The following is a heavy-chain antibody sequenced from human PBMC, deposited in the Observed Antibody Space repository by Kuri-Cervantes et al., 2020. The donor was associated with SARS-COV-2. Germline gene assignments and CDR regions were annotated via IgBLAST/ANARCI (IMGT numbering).Heavy chain of an antibody. Sequence: GESLKISCAASGFTFSSYWMSWVRQAPGKGLEWVANIKQDGSEKYYVDSVKGRFTISRDNAKNSLYLQMNSLRAEDTAVYYCARDLGILTGYYSHYYYYYGMDVWGQGTTVPSP. CDR3: ARDLGILTGYYSHYYYYYGMDV. D-gene: IGHD3-9*01. V-gene: IGHV3-7*01. CDR2: IKQDGSEK. J-gene: IGHJ6*02. CDR1: GFTFSSYW.